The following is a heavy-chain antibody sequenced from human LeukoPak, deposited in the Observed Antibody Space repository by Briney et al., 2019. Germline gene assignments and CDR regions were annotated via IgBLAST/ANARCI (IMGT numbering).Heavy chain of an antibody. J-gene: IGHJ4*02. Sequence: SETLSLTCTVSGGSISSYYWSWIRQPAGKGLEWIGRIYTSGSTNYNPSLKSRVTMSVDTSKNQFSLKLSSVTAADTAVYYCAREGSSWYSPSLDYWGQGTLVTVSS. V-gene: IGHV4-4*07. CDR3: AREGSSWYSPSLDY. CDR2: IYTSGST. CDR1: GGSISSYY. D-gene: IGHD6-13*01.